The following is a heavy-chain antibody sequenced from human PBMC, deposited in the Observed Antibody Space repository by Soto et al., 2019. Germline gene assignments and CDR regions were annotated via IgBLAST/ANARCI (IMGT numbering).Heavy chain of an antibody. CDR1: GFSFSAYS. Sequence: PGGSLRLSCAASGFSFSAYSMNWVRQAPGKGLEWIAYTSTSSTTKYYADSVRGRFSISRDNANDLLYLDMDKLRDEDTGIYYCAGSYSSGNWYFDYWGLGTPGTVSS. V-gene: IGHV3-48*02. CDR2: TSTSSTTK. D-gene: IGHD3-10*01. J-gene: IGHJ4*02. CDR3: AGSYSSGNWYFDY.